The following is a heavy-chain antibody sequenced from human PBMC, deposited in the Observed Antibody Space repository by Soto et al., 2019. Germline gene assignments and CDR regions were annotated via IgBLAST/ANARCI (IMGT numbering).Heavy chain of an antibody. J-gene: IGHJ4*02. D-gene: IGHD1-20*01. V-gene: IGHV3-23*01. CDR1: GFSVNTYG. Sequence: GGSLRLSCAASGFSVNTYGMSWVRQAPGKGLEWVSTTGISGRTTYYADSVKGRFTVSRDDSQNTLDLQMSSLRAEDTAVYYCATVHNTSRSFNYWGQGTLVTVSS. CDR2: TGISGRTT. CDR3: ATVHNTSRSFNY.